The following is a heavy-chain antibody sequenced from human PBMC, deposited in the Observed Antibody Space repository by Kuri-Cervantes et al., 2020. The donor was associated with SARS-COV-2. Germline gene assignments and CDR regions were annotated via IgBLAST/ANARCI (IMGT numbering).Heavy chain of an antibody. CDR2: ISSRSNSI. Sequence: GESLKISCAASGFTFSSYTMNWVRRAPGKGLEWVSSISSRSNSIHYEDSLKGRFTISRDNARNSLFLQMNNLRAEDTAVYYCAKDKGGNSNFDYWGQGTRVTCYS. D-gene: IGHD4-23*01. J-gene: IGHJ4*02. CDR3: AKDKGGNSNFDY. CDR1: GFTFSSYT. V-gene: IGHV3-21*04.